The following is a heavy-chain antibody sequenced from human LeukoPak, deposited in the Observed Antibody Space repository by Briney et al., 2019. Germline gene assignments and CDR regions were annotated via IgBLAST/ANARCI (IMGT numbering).Heavy chain of an antibody. D-gene: IGHD3-22*01. J-gene: IGHJ4*02. CDR3: ARSHYYDSSGHFDY. V-gene: IGHV1-69*05. Sequence: RIIPIFGTANYAQKFQGRVTITTDESTSTAYMELSSLRSEDTAVYCCARSHYYDSSGHFDYWGQGTLVTVSS. CDR2: IIPIFGTA.